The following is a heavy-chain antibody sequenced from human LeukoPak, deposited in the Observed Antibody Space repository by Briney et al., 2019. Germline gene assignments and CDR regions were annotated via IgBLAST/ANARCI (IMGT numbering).Heavy chain of an antibody. CDR3: ARDYSGGLDY. Sequence: GGSLRLSCAASGFTFSTHVMHWVRQAPGKGLEWVAIISYDGSNKYYGDSAKGRITISRDNSENTLFLQLNSLRAEDTAVYYCARDYSGGLDYWGQGTLVTVSS. J-gene: IGHJ4*02. V-gene: IGHV3-30-3*01. D-gene: IGHD2-15*01. CDR1: GFTFSTHV. CDR2: ISYDGSNK.